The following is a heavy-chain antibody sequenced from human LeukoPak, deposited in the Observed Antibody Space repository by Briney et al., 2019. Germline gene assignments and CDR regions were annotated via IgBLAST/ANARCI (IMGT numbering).Heavy chain of an antibody. CDR3: ARGYYYDSSGYPLDY. CDR1: GFTVSSNY. CDR2: IYSGGST. D-gene: IGHD3-22*01. J-gene: IGHJ4*02. V-gene: IGHV3-66*01. Sequence: PGGSLRLSCAASGFTVSSNYMSWVRQAPGKGLEWVSVIYSGGSTYYADSVKGRFTISRDNSKNTLYLQMSSLRAEDTAVYYCARGYYYDSSGYPLDYWGQGTLVTVSS.